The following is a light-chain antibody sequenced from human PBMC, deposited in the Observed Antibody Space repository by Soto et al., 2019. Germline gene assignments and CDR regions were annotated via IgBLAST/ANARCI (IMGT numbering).Light chain of an antibody. CDR1: QSISNW. CDR2: DAS. V-gene: IGKV1-33*01. CDR3: QQYDDVPLT. J-gene: IGKJ4*01. Sequence: DIHMTQSPSSLSASVGDRVTITFRASQSISNWLAWYQQKPGKAPKLLIYDASNLETGVPSRFSGSGSGTDFTFTISSLQPEDIATYYCQQYDDVPLTFGGGAKVDIK.